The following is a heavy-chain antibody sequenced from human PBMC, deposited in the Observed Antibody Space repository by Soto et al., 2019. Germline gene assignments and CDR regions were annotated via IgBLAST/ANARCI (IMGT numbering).Heavy chain of an antibody. D-gene: IGHD3-10*01. CDR3: TGITWFRGVDV. CDR1: GDSFSSNSAD. Sequence: SQTSSLTCAISGDSFSSNSADWNWIRQSPSRGLEWLGRTYYKSKWNNDYALSVKSRITINPDTSKNQFSLHLYSVNHEDTAVYYCTGITWFRGVDVWGHGNPVTV. V-gene: IGHV6-1*01. CDR2: TYYKSKWNN. J-gene: IGHJ6*02.